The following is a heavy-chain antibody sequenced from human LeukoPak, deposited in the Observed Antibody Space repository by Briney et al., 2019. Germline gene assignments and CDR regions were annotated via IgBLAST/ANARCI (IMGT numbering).Heavy chain of an antibody. V-gene: IGHV4-4*02. CDR2: IYHSGTT. CDR3: ARGGIAAAGLDY. CDR1: GGSISSTDW. Sequence: SETLSLTCAVPGGSISSTDWWSWVRQPPGKGLEWIGEIYHSGTTNYNPSLKSRVSISVDKSKNQFSLRLSSVTAADTAMYYCARGGIAAAGLDYWGQGTLVTVSS. J-gene: IGHJ4*02. D-gene: IGHD6-13*01.